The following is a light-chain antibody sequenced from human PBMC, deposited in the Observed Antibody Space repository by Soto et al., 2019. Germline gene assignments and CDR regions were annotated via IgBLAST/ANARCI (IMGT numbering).Light chain of an antibody. J-gene: IGKJ1*01. CDR3: QQYNNWPRT. Sequence: EIVMTQSPATLSVSAGERDTISCRASQSVSSNLAWYQQKPGQAPRLLIYGASTRATGIPARFSGSGSGTEFTLTISSLQSEDFAVYYCQQYNNWPRTFGQGTKVDIK. V-gene: IGKV3-15*01. CDR2: GAS. CDR1: QSVSSN.